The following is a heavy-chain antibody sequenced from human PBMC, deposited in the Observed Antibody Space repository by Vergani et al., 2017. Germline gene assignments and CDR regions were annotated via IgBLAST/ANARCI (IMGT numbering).Heavy chain of an antibody. CDR1: GFTFSSYA. D-gene: IGHD3/OR15-3a*01. Sequence: QVQLVESGGGVVQPGRSLRLSCAASGFTFSSYAMHWVRQAPGKGLEWVAVISYDGSNKYYADSVKGRFTISRDNSKNALYLQMNSLRAEDTAVYYCAKDLGLMDVWGQGTTVTVSS. V-gene: IGHV3-30*07. J-gene: IGHJ6*02. CDR2: ISYDGSNK. CDR3: AKDLGLMDV.